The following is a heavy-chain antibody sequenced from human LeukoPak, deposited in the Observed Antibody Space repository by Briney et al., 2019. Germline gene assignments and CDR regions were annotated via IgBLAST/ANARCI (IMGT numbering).Heavy chain of an antibody. D-gene: IGHD3-9*01. CDR1: GGSISSYY. CDR3: ARDWARYDILTGLLLGYYGMDV. Sequence: SETPSLTCTVSGGSISSYYWSWIRQPPGKGLEWIGYIYYSGSTNYNPSLKSRVTISVDTSKNQFSLKLSSVTAADTAVYYCARDWARYDILTGLLLGYYGMDVWGQGTTVTVSS. V-gene: IGHV4-59*01. J-gene: IGHJ6*02. CDR2: IYYSGST.